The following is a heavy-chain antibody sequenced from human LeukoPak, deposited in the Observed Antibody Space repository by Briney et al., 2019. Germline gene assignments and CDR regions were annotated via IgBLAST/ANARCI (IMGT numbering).Heavy chain of an antibody. CDR1: GGSITNFY. D-gene: IGHD4-17*01. J-gene: IGHJ4*02. Sequence: SETLSLTCTVYGGSITNFYWTWIRQPPGKGLECIGYVYYTGSTYYNPSLKNRVTISVDTSRNQFSLRLNYVTAADTAVYYCARDSSTVATRHFDYWGQGTLVTVSS. V-gene: IGHV4-59*01. CDR3: ARDSSTVATRHFDY. CDR2: VYYTGST.